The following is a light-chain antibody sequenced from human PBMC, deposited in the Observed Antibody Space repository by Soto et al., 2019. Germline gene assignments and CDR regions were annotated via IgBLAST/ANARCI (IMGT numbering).Light chain of an antibody. V-gene: IGLV2-14*01. Sequence: QSALTQPASVSGSPGQSITISCTGTSSDIGNYDFVSWYQQVPGTAPKAMIYEVSSRPSGVSNHFSGSKSGNTASLTISGLQAEDEAYYYCSSYTTSTSFILFGGGTKVTVL. J-gene: IGLJ2*01. CDR1: SSDIGNYDF. CDR2: EVS. CDR3: SSYTTSTSFIL.